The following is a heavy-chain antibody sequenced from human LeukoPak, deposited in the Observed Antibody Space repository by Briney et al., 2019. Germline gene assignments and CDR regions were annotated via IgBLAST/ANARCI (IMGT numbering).Heavy chain of an antibody. CDR2: ISAYNGNT. V-gene: IGHV1-18*01. CDR3: ARGQGYYDSPPNPSDAFDI. J-gene: IGHJ3*02. CDR1: GYTFTSYG. D-gene: IGHD3-22*01. Sequence: ASVKVSCKASGYTFTSYGISWVRQAPGQGLEWMGWISAYNGNTNYAQGLQGRVTMTTDKSTSTAYMELRSLRSDDTAVYYCARGQGYYDSPPNPSDAFDIWGQGTMVTVSS.